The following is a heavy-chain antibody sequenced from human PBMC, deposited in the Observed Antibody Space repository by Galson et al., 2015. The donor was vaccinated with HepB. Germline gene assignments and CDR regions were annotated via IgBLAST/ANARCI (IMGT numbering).Heavy chain of an antibody. Sequence: SLRLSCAASGFTFSSYGMHWVRQAPGKGLEWVAVIWYDGSNKYYADSVKGRSTISRDNSKNTLYLQMNSLRAEDTAVYYCAREYYDFWSGYYVHNWFDPWGQGTLVTVSS. CDR1: GFTFSSYG. J-gene: IGHJ5*02. CDR3: AREYYDFWSGYYVHNWFDP. D-gene: IGHD3-3*01. CDR2: IWYDGSNK. V-gene: IGHV3-33*01.